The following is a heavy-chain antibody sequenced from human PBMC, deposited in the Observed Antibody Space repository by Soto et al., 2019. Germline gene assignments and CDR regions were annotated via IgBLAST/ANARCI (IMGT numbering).Heavy chain of an antibody. J-gene: IGHJ5*02. V-gene: IGHV1-46*01. D-gene: IGHD3-9*01. CDR1: GYTFTSYY. CDR2: INPSGGST. CDR3: ARDVKTYYDILTGSENWFDP. Sequence: ASVKVSCKASGYTFTSYYMHWVRQAPGQGLEWMGIINPSGGSTSYAQKFQGRVTMTRDTSTSTVYMELSSLRSEDTAVYYCARDVKTYYDILTGSENWFDPGAREPWSPSPQ.